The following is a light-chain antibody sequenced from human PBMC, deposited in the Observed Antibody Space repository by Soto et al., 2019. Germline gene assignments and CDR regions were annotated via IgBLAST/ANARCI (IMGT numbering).Light chain of an antibody. J-gene: IGLJ3*02. CDR2: EVS. CDR3: ASYTTSSTWV. CDR1: SSDVGGYNS. Sequence: QSALTQPASVSGSPGQSITISCTGTSSDVGGYNSVSWYQQHPGKAPKLMIFEVSNRPSGTSNRFSGSKSVNTASLTISGLQAEDEADYYCASYTTSSTWVFGGGTKLTVL. V-gene: IGLV2-14*01.